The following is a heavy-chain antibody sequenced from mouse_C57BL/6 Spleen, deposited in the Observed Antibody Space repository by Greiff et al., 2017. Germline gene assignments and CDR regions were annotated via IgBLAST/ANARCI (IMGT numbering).Heavy chain of an antibody. V-gene: IGHV1-61*01. CDR1: GYTFTSYW. CDR3: AIYDYDEGYYAMDY. D-gene: IGHD2-4*01. Sequence: QVQLQQPGAELVRPGSSVKLSCKASGYTFTSYWMDWVKQRPGQGLEWIGNIYPSDSETHYNQKFKDKATLTVDKSSSTAYMQLSSLTSEDSAVYYCAIYDYDEGYYAMDYWGQGTSVTVSS. CDR2: IYPSDSET. J-gene: IGHJ4*01.